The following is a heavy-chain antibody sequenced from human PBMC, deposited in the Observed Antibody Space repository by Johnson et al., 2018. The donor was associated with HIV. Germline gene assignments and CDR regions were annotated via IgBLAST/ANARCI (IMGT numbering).Heavy chain of an antibody. Sequence: MMLVESGGGLVKPGGSLKLSCAVSGFTFSDHYMSWIRQTPGKGLQWVSVIFSDGNTYNADSVKGRFTISRDNYKNMLYLQLNSLRAEETAVYYCARDHIAAALGAFDIWGQGTMVTVSS. D-gene: IGHD6-13*01. J-gene: IGHJ3*02. V-gene: IGHV3-66*02. CDR2: IFSDGNT. CDR3: ARDHIAAALGAFDI. CDR1: GFTFSDHY.